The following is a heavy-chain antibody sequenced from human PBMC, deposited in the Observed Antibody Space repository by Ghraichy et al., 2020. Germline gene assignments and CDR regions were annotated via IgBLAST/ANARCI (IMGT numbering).Heavy chain of an antibody. D-gene: IGHD6-19*01. J-gene: IGHJ4*02. CDR2: INHSGST. Sequence: SETLSLTCAVYGGSFSGYYWSWIRQPPGKGLEWIGEINHSGSTNYNPSLKSRVTISVDTSKNQFSLKLSSVTAADTAVYYCARGGLYSSGWYTPRLGVRRGGLDYWGQGTLVTVSS. CDR3: ARGGLYSSGWYTPRLGVRRGGLDY. CDR1: GGSFSGYY. V-gene: IGHV4-34*01.